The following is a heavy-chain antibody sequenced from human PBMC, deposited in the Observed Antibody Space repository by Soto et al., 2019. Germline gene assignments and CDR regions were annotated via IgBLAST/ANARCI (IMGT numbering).Heavy chain of an antibody. CDR1: GGSISSSSYY. CDR2: IYYSGST. V-gene: IGHV4-39*01. J-gene: IGHJ5*02. Sequence: QLQLQESGPGLVKPSETLSLTCTVSGGSISSSSYYWGWIRQPPGKGLEWIGSIYYSGSTYYNPSLKSRVTISVDTSKNQFSLKLSSVTAADTAVYYCARNTIFGVAPGYWFDPWGQGTLVTVSS. CDR3: ARNTIFGVAPGYWFDP. D-gene: IGHD3-3*01.